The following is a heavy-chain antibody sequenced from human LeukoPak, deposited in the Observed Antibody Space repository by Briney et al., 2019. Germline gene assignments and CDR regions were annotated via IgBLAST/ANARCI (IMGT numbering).Heavy chain of an antibody. D-gene: IGHD3-9*01. CDR1: GGSLSGYY. Sequence: WETLSLTSAVYGGSLSGYYWSWIRQPPGKGLEWIGEINHSGSTNYNPSLKSRVTISVDTSKNQFSLKLSSVTAADTAVYYCAADWLFNDYWGQGTLVTVSS. CDR2: INHSGST. CDR3: AADWLFNDY. J-gene: IGHJ4*02. V-gene: IGHV4-34*01.